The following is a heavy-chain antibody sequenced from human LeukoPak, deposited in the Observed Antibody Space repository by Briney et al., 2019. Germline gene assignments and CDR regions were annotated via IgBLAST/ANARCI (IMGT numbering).Heavy chain of an antibody. Sequence: PGGSLRLSCAASGFTFSDYYMSWIRQAPGKGLEWVSYISSSGSTIYYADSVKGRFTISRDNAKNSLYLQMNSLRAEDTAVYYCARAVGSYGYKYYFDYWGQRTLVTVSS. J-gene: IGHJ4*02. CDR3: ARAVGSYGYKYYFDY. CDR2: ISSSGSTI. CDR1: GFTFSDYY. D-gene: IGHD5-18*01. V-gene: IGHV3-11*01.